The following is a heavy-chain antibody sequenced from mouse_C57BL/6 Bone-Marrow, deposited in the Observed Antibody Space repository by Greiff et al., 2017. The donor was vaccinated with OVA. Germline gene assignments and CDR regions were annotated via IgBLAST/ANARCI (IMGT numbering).Heavy chain of an antibody. Sequence: EVQLQQSGAELVRPGASVKLSCTASGFNIKDDYMHWVKQRPEQGLEWIGWIDPENGDTEYASKFQGKATITADTSSNTAYLQLSSLTSEDTAVYYCRDYYGSSYGSYAMDYWGQGTSVTVSS. CDR1: GFNIKDDY. CDR2: IDPENGDT. D-gene: IGHD1-1*01. J-gene: IGHJ4*01. V-gene: IGHV14-4*01. CDR3: RDYYGSSYGSYAMDY.